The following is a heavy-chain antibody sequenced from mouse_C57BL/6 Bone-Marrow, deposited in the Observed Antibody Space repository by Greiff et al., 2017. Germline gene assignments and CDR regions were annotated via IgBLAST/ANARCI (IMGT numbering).Heavy chain of an antibody. CDR1: GYTFNSSS. CDR3: ARRNYAMDY. V-gene: IGHV1-4*01. J-gene: IGHJ4*01. Sequence: QVQLQQSGAELARPGASVKMSCKASGYTFNSSSMHWVKPRPGQGLDWIGYINPSSGYTKYNQKFKDKATLTADKSSSTAYMQLSSLTSEDSTVYCCARRNYAMDYWGQGTSVTVSS. CDR2: INPSSGYT.